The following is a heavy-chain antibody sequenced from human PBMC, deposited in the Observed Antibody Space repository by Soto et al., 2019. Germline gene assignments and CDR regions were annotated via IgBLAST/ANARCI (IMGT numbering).Heavy chain of an antibody. D-gene: IGHD3-10*01. CDR2: ISDSGGAT. V-gene: IGHV3-23*01. Sequence: GGSLRLSCAASGFTFGTYAMTWVRQAPGKGLEWVSSISDSGGATYYTGSVKGRFTISRDNSKSTLFLQMNSLRADDTAAYYCANQHGSGHSEAFDIWGQGTMVTVSS. J-gene: IGHJ3*02. CDR1: GFTFGTYA. CDR3: ANQHGSGHSEAFDI.